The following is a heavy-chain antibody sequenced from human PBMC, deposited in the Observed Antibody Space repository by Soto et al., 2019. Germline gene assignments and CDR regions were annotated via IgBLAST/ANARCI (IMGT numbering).Heavy chain of an antibody. CDR3: ARDPRYCSSTSCYGWNYYYMDV. J-gene: IGHJ6*03. CDR1: GFTFSSYS. D-gene: IGHD2-2*01. V-gene: IGHV3-21*01. CDR2: ISSSSSYI. Sequence: EVQLVESGGGLAKPGGSLRLSCAASGFTFSSYSMNWVRQAPGKGLEWVSSISSSSSYIYYADSVKGRFTISRDNAKNSLYLQMNSLRAEDTAVYYCARDPRYCSSTSCYGWNYYYMDVWGKGTTVTVSS.